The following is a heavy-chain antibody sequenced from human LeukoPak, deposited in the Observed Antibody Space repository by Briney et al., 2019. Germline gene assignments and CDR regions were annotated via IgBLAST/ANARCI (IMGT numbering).Heavy chain of an antibody. CDR2: IYTSGST. Sequence: KPSETLSLTCTVSGGSISSGSYYWSWIRQPAGKGLEWIGRIYTSGSTNYNPSLKSRVTISVDTSKNQFSLKLSSVTAADTAVYYCARISWGFDAFDIWGQGTMVTVSS. CDR3: ARISWGFDAFDI. J-gene: IGHJ3*02. D-gene: IGHD7-27*01. V-gene: IGHV4-61*02. CDR1: GGSISSGSYY.